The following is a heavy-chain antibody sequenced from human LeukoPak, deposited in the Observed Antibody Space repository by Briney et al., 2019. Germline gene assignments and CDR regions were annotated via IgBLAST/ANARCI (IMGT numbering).Heavy chain of an antibody. CDR3: ARDYYDSSGYCDY. V-gene: IGHV3-21*01. D-gene: IGHD3-22*01. Sequence: PGGSLRLSCAASGFTFSSYSMNWVRQAPGKGLGWVLSISSSSSYIYYADSVKGRFTISRDNAKNSLYLQMNSLRAEDTAVYYCARDYYDSSGYCDYWGQGTLVTVSS. CDR2: ISSSSSYI. CDR1: GFTFSSYS. J-gene: IGHJ4*02.